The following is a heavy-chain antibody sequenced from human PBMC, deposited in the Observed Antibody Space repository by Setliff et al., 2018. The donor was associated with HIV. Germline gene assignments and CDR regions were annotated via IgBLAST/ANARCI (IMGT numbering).Heavy chain of an antibody. CDR1: GGSTTSSTYY. D-gene: IGHD2-21*02. V-gene: IGHV4-39*01. CDR2: ASYSGRT. CDR3: VRHNPTVVTDGYDI. Sequence: PSETLSLTCTVSGGSTTSSTYYWGWIRQPPGRGLEWICSASYSGRTYYNPSLKSRVTISIDTSKNQFSLNLSSVTAADTAVYYCVRHNPTVVTDGYDIWGQGTKVTVSS. J-gene: IGHJ3*02.